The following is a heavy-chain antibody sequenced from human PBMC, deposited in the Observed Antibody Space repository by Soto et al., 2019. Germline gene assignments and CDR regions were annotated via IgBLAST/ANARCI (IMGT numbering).Heavy chain of an antibody. J-gene: IGHJ4*02. CDR2: MFYGVST. D-gene: IGHD3-3*02. V-gene: IGHV4-39*01. Sequence: PSETLSLTCTVSGSSINSSGYYWGWIRQPPGKGLEWIGSMFYGVSTYYNPSLKGRVTVSVDTSKNQFSLNLRSVTAADTAVYYCARLPSRHLVDYWGQGTLVTVPS. CDR3: ARLPSRHLVDY. CDR1: GSSINSSGYY.